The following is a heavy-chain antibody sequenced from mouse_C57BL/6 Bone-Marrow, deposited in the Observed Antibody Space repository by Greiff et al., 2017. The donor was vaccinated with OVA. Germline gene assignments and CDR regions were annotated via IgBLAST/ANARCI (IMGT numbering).Heavy chain of an antibody. CDR3: ARWGLRAWFAY. Sequence: QVQLQQSGAELARPGASVKMSCKASGYTFTSYTMHWVKQRPGQGLEWIGYINPSSGYTKYNQKFKDKATLTADKASSPAYMQLSSLTSEDSAVYYCARWGLRAWFAYWGQGTLVTVSA. J-gene: IGHJ3*01. CDR2: INPSSGYT. V-gene: IGHV1-4*01. D-gene: IGHD2-4*01. CDR1: GYTFTSYT.